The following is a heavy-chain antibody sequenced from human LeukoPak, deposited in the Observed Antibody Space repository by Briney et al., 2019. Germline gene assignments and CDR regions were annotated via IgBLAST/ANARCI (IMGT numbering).Heavy chain of an antibody. CDR3: ARDPARYCSSTSCYAYYFDY. CDR2: IWYDGSNK. V-gene: IGHV3-33*01. D-gene: IGHD2-2*01. CDR1: GFTFSSYG. Sequence: GRSLRLSCAASGFTFSSYGMHWVRQAPGKGLEWVAVIWYDGSNKYCADSVKGRFTISRDNSKNTLYLQMNSLRAEDTAVYYCARDPARYCSSTSCYAYYFDYWGQGTLVTVSS. J-gene: IGHJ4*02.